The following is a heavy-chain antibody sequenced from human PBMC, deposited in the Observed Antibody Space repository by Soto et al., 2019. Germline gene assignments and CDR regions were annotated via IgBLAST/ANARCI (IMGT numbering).Heavy chain of an antibody. D-gene: IGHD4-17*01. CDR3: ARGTVTSGRWFGP. CDR1: HATFTGYT. CDR2: ISSLSGNT. Sequence: KESGASVTVSCKTSHATFTGYTINWVRQAPGQGLEWLGWISSLSGNTYYARDFQGRLTMTTNTSATTAYMELRSLRSDDTAVYFCARGTVTSGRWFGPWGQGTLVTVSS. V-gene: IGHV1-18*04. J-gene: IGHJ5*02.